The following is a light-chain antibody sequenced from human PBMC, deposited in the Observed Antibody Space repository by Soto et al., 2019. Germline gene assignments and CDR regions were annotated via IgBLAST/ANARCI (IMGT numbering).Light chain of an antibody. CDR1: QDISNY. CDR3: QQYSHLIT. CDR2: DAC. J-gene: IGKJ5*01. Sequence: EIQMTQSPSSLSASVGDRVTITCQASQDISNYLNWYQQKLGKAPKLLIYDACNLETGVPSRFSGSGSGTDFTFTISSLQPEDIATYYCQQYSHLITFGQGTRLEIK. V-gene: IGKV1-33*01.